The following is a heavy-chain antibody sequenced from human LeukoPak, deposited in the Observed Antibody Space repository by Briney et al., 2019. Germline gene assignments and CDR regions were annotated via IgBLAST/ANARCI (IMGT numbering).Heavy chain of an antibody. J-gene: IGHJ4*02. CDR1: GGSFSGYY. CDR2: INRSGST. D-gene: IGHD2-2*01. V-gene: IGHV4-34*01. Sequence: PSETLSLTCAVYGGSFSGYYWSWIRQPPGKGLEWIGEINRSGSTNYNPSLKSRVTISVDTSKNQFSLKLGSVTAADTAVYYCAGASLGYCSSTSCRFDYWGQGTLVTVSS. CDR3: AGASLGYCSSTSCRFDY.